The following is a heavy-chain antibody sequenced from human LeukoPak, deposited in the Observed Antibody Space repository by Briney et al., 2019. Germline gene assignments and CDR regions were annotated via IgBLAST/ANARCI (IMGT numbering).Heavy chain of an antibody. J-gene: IGHJ4*02. Sequence: SVKVSCKASGGTFSSYAISWVRQAPGQGREWMGGIIPIVGTANYAQKFQGRVTTTADESTSTAYMELSSLRSEDTAVYYCARAGPMAAAGTGYWGQGPLVTVSS. D-gene: IGHD6-13*01. V-gene: IGHV1-69*13. CDR1: GGTFSSYA. CDR2: IIPIVGTA. CDR3: ARAGPMAAAGTGY.